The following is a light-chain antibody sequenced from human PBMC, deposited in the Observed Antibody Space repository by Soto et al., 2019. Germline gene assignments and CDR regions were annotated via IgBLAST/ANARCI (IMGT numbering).Light chain of an antibody. CDR2: GAS. J-gene: IGKJ1*01. Sequence: EIVWTQSPGTLSFSPGEIATLSFRASQSVSSSYLAWYQQKPGQAPRLLIYGASSRATGIPDRFSGSGSGTDFTLTISRLEPEDFAVYYCQQYGSSHRTFGQGTKVDIK. CDR1: QSVSSSY. V-gene: IGKV3-20*01. CDR3: QQYGSSHRT.